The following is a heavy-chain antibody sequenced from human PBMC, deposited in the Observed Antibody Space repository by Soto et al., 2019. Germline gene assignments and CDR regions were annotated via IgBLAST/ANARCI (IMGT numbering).Heavy chain of an antibody. CDR2: VYYSGGT. CDR3: VRIRYQLPSSVLWLDP. V-gene: IGHV4-39*01. D-gene: IGHD3-16*01. Sequence: SETLSLTCDVSGGSIDNSHSFWGWVRQPPGRGLEFLGSVYYSGGTYYNPSLKSRVTVSVDTSKNQVSLRVRSVTVAETAMYYCVRIRYQLPSSVLWLDPWGQGTPVTVSS. J-gene: IGHJ5*02. CDR1: GGSIDNSHSF.